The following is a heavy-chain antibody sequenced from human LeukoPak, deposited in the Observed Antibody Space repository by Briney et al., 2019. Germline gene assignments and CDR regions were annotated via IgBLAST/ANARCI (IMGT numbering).Heavy chain of an antibody. J-gene: IGHJ6*04. V-gene: IGHV3-21*01. CDR2: ISSSSSYI. D-gene: IGHD2-15*01. CDR1: GFTFSSYS. CDR3: ARESGRGPGGPV. Sequence: PGGSLRLSFAASGFTFSSYSMNWVRQAPGKLLEWVSSISSSSSYIYYADSVKGRFTISRDNAKNSLYLQMNSLRAEDTAVYYCARESGRGPGGPVWGKGTPVTVSS.